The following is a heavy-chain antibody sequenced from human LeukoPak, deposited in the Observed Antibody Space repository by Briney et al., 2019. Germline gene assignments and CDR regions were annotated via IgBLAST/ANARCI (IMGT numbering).Heavy chain of an antibody. V-gene: IGHV3-21*01. J-gene: IGHJ4*02. CDR3: ARHVVAVGFDY. D-gene: IGHD3-22*01. CDR2: ITSSSSDR. Sequence: GGSLRLSCAASGFAFSSYEMNWVRQAPGKGLEWVSSITSSSSDRYYADSVKRRFTISRDNAKNSLYLQMTSLRAEDTAVYYCARHVVAVGFDYWGQGTLVTVSS. CDR1: GFAFSSYE.